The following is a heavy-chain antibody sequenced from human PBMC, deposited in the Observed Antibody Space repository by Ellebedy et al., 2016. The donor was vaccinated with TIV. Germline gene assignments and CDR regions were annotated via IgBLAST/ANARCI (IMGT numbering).Heavy chain of an antibody. V-gene: IGHV3-9*03. CDR3: AKELGGGDCYLGGPCDAFDI. CDR1: GFTFDDYA. D-gene: IGHD2-21*02. J-gene: IGHJ3*02. Sequence: SLKISCAASGFTFDDYAMHWVRQAPGKGLEWVSGISLNSGSIGYADSVKGRFNISRDNAKNSLYLQMNSLRAEDIALYYCAKELGGGDCYLGGPCDAFDIWGQGTMVTVSS. CDR2: ISLNSGSI.